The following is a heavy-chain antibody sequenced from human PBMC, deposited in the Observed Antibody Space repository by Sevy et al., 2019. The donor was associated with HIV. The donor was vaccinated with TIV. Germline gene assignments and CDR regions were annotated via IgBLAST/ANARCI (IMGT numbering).Heavy chain of an antibody. V-gene: IGHV3-15*01. CDR2: IKSRTEGGTP. Sequence: GGSLRLSCAASGFTFSNVWMSWVRQAPGKGLERVGHIKSRTEGGTPDYAVPVKGRFNISRDDSKSTLYLQMNSLKTEDTAVYYCTTGGSILQHWGQGTLVTVSS. CDR1: GFTFSNVW. D-gene: IGHD2-21*01. CDR3: TTGGSILQH. J-gene: IGHJ4*02.